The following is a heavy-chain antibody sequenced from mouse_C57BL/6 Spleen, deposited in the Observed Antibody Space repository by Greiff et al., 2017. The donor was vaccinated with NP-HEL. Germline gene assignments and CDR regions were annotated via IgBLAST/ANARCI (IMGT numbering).Heavy chain of an antibody. CDR1: GYAFSSSW. Sequence: QVQLKESGPELVKPGASVKISCKASGYAFSSSWMNWVKQRPGKGLEWIGRIYPGDGDTNYNGKFKGKATLTADKSSSTAYMQLSSLTSEDSAVYFCARWEGYGEIAYWGQGTLVTVSA. CDR3: ARWEGYGEIAY. J-gene: IGHJ3*01. D-gene: IGHD1-1*02. V-gene: IGHV1-82*01. CDR2: IYPGDGDT.